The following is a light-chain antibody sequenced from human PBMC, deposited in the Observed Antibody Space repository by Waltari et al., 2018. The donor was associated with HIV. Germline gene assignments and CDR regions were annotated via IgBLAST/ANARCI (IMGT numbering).Light chain of an antibody. J-gene: IGKJ1*01. V-gene: IGKV3-20*01. CDR1: QSVSSTY. CDR3: QQFGSPPWT. CDR2: GTS. Sequence: EIVLTQSPGTLSLSTGERATLPCRASQSVSSTYLAWYHQQPGQAPRLLIYGTSSRATGIPDRFSGSGSGTDFTLTITRLEPEDFGVYYCQQFGSPPWTFGQGTKVEIK.